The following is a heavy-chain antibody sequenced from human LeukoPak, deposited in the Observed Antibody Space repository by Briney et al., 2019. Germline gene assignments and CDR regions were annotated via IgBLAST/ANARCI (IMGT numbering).Heavy chain of an antibody. Sequence: GGSLRLSCAASGLHFSGSAMHWARQACGKGLVWVGRIRSKANSYATAYAASVKRRFTISRDDSKNTAYLQMTSLTAEDTAVYYCTRQARSYFYGDDWYFDLWGRGTLVTVSS. J-gene: IGHJ2*01. CDR1: GLHFSGSA. V-gene: IGHV3-73*01. CDR2: IRSKANSYAT. CDR3: TRQARSYFYGDDWYFDL. D-gene: IGHD4-17*01.